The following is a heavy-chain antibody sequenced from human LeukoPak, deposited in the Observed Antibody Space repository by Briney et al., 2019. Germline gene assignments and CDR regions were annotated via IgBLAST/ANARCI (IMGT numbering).Heavy chain of an antibody. D-gene: IGHD4-17*01. CDR2: IKQDGSEK. CDR1: GFTFSSYW. CDR3: GDEYYYYYYMDV. J-gene: IGHJ6*03. V-gene: IGHV3-7*01. Sequence: GGSLRLSCAASGFTFSSYWMSWVRQAPGKGLEWVANIKQDGSEKYYVDSVKGRFTISRDNAKNSLYLQMNSLRAEDTAVSLYGDEYYYYYYMDVWGKGTTVTVSS.